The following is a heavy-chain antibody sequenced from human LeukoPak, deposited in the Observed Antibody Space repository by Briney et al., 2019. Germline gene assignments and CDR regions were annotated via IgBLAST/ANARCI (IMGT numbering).Heavy chain of an antibody. V-gene: IGHV4-59*11. CDR2: IYYSGST. J-gene: IGHJ4*02. CDR1: GGSISSHY. Sequence: SETLSLTCTVSGGSISSHYWSWIRQPPGKGLEWIGYIYYSGSTNYNPSLKSRVTMSVDTSKNQFSLKLSSVTAADTAVYYCARHDYSNYPVFNYWGQGTLVTVSS. D-gene: IGHD4-11*01. CDR3: ARHDYSNYPVFNY.